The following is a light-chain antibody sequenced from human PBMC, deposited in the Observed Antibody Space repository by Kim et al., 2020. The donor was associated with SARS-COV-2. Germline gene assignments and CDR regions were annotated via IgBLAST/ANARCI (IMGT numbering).Light chain of an antibody. CDR3: QAWDSSTYYV. V-gene: IGLV3-1*01. J-gene: IGLJ1*01. CDR2: QDS. Sequence: PGKTASITCSGDKLGDKYACWYQQKPGQAPVLVIYQDSKRPPGIPGRFSGSNSGNTANLTISGNQAMDEADYYCQAWDSSTYYVFGTGTKVTVL. CDR1: KLGDKY.